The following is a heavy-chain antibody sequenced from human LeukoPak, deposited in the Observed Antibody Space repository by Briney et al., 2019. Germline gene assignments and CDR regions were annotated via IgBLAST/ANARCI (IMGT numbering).Heavy chain of an antibody. CDR3: ARDKIMIMFGGVIANWFDP. D-gene: IGHD3-16*02. CDR1: GYTFTSYA. V-gene: IGHV7-4-1*02. J-gene: IGHJ5*02. Sequence: ASVKASCKASGYTFTSYAMNWVRQAPGQGLEWMGWINTNTGNPTYAQGFTGRFVFSLDTSVSTAYLQISSLQAEDTAVYYCARDKIMIMFGGVIANWFDPWGQGTLVTVSS. CDR2: INTNTGNP.